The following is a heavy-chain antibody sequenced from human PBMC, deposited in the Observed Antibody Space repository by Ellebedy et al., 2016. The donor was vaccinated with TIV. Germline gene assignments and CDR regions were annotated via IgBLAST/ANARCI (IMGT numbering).Heavy chain of an antibody. J-gene: IGHJ4*02. CDR1: GYTFTGYY. CDR2: INPNSGGT. Sequence: AASVKVFCKASGYTFTGYYMNWVRQATGQGLEWMGWINPNSGGTNYAQKFQGRVTMTRDTSISTAYMELSRLRSDDTAVYYCARDIVAEEDLGYWGQGTLVTVSS. D-gene: IGHD5-12*01. V-gene: IGHV1-2*02. CDR3: ARDIVAEEDLGY.